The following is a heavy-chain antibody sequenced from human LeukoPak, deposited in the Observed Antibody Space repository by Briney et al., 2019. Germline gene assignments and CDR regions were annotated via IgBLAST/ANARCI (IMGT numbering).Heavy chain of an antibody. CDR2: IIPIFGTA. J-gene: IGHJ4*02. CDR1: GGTFSSYA. Sequence: SVKVSCKASGGTFSSYAISWVRQAPGQGLEWMGGIIPIFGTANYAQKFQGRVTITADESTSTAYMELSSLKSEDTAVYYCARPLRFLEWLMVYWGQGTLVTVSS. D-gene: IGHD3-3*01. V-gene: IGHV1-69*13. CDR3: ARPLRFLEWLMVY.